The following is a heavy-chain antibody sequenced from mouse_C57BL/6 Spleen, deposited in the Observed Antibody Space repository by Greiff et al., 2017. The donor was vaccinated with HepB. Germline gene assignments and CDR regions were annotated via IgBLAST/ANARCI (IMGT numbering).Heavy chain of an antibody. CDR2: IHPNSGSS. J-gene: IGHJ4*01. Sequence: VQLQQPGAELVKPGASVKLSCKASGYTFTSYWMHWVKQRPGQGLEWIGMIHPNSGSSNYNEKFKSKATLTVDKSSSTAYMQLSSLTSADSAVYYCARSLGYPSYAMDYWGQGTSVTVSS. CDR1: GYTFTSYW. D-gene: IGHD2-2*01. V-gene: IGHV1-64*01. CDR3: ARSLGYPSYAMDY.